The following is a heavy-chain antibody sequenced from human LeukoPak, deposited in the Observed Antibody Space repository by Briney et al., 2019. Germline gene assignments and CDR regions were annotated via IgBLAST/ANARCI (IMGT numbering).Heavy chain of an antibody. V-gene: IGHV3-74*01. J-gene: IGHJ4*02. CDR1: GFTFSSNW. CDR3: ARDLCSGGSCYSLGY. Sequence: GGSLRLSCAGSGFTFSSNWMHWVRQAPGKGLVWVSRINSDGSSTTYADSVKGRFTISRDNAKNTLYLQMNSLRAEDTAVYYCARDLCSGGSCYSLGYWGQGTLVTVSS. CDR2: INSDGSST. D-gene: IGHD2-15*01.